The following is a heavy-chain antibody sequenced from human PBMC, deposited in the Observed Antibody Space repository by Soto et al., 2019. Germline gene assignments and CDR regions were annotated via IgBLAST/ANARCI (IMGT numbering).Heavy chain of an antibody. Sequence: QVQLVQSGAEVKKPGSSVKVSCKASGGTFSSYAISWVRQAPGQGLEWMGGIIPIFGTANYAQKFQGRVTITADESTSTAYMELSSLRSEDTAVYYCARSPYYGDYDAHYSYGMDVWGQGTTVTVSS. CDR2: IIPIFGTA. D-gene: IGHD4-17*01. CDR3: ARSPYYGDYDAHYSYGMDV. J-gene: IGHJ6*02. CDR1: GGTFSSYA. V-gene: IGHV1-69*01.